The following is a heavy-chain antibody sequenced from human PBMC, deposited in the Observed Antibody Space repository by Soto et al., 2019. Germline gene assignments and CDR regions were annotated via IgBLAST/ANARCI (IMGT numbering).Heavy chain of an antibody. V-gene: IGHV4-39*01. CDR3: ARHYTQTYYYYYMDV. D-gene: IGHD2-2*02. CDR1: GGSISSSSYY. CDR2: IYYSGST. J-gene: IGHJ6*03. Sequence: SETLSLTCTVSGGSISSSSYYWGWIRQPPGKGLEWIGSIYYSGSTYYNPSLKSRVTISVDTSNNQFSLKLSSVTAADTAVYYCARHYTQTYYYYYMDVWGKGTTVTVSS.